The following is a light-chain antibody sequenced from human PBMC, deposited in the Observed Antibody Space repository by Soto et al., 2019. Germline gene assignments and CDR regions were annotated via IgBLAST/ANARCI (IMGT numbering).Light chain of an antibody. J-gene: IGLJ1*01. V-gene: IGLV2-14*03. CDR2: EVI. Sequence: QSALTQPASVSGSPGQSITISCTGTSSDIGAYNYVSWYQQHPGRAPKLIIYEVINRPSGVSSRFSGSKSGNTASLTISGLQADDEAYYYCSSYVNTVTFYVFGTGTKVTVL. CDR3: SSYVNTVTFYV. CDR1: SSDIGAYNY.